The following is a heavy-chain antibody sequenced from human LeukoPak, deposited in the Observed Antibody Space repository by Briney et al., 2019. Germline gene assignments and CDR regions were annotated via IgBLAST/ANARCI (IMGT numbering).Heavy chain of an antibody. CDR3: TRVGYIDEGIDY. V-gene: IGHV3-7*04. Sequence: PGGSLRLSCAAPGFSFSSNWMGWVRQAPGKGLEWVAHIKRDGSQKYYLDSVKGRFTISRDNAKNSLYLQMNSLRAEDTAIYYCTRVGYIDEGIDYWGQGTLVTVSS. CDR1: GFSFSSNW. D-gene: IGHD5-24*01. CDR2: IKRDGSQK. J-gene: IGHJ4*02.